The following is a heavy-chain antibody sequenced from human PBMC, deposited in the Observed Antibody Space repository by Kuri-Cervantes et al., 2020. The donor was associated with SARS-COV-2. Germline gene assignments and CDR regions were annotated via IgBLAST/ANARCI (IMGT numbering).Heavy chain of an antibody. J-gene: IGHJ4*02. D-gene: IGHD3-22*01. Sequence: ASVKVSCKASGYTFTSYDINWVRQATGQGLEWMGWMNPNSGNTGYAQKFQGRVTMTRNTSISTAYMELSSLRSEDTAVYYCARGDSSGYYYYFDYWGQGTLVTVSS. CDR3: ARGDSSGYYYYFDY. CDR1: GYTFTSYD. V-gene: IGHV1-8*02. CDR2: MNPNSGNT.